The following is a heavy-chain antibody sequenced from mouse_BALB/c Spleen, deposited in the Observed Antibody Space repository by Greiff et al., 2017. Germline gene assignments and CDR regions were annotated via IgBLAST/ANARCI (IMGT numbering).Heavy chain of an antibody. Sequence: VQLQQSGAELARPGASVKMSCKASGYTFTSYTMHWVKQRPGQGLEWIGYINPSSGYTNYNQKFKDKATLTADKSSSTAYMQLSSLTSEDSAVYYCARSILLRVDAMDYWGQGTSVTVSS. D-gene: IGHD1-1*01. J-gene: IGHJ4*01. CDR1: GYTFTSYT. CDR3: ARSILLRVDAMDY. V-gene: IGHV1-4*01. CDR2: INPSSGYT.